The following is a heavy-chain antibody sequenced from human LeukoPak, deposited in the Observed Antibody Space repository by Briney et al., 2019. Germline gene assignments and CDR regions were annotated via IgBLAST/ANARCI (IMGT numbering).Heavy chain of an antibody. CDR3: ARLADTAMVMDY. CDR2: IYYSGST. CDR1: GGSISSYY. V-gene: IGHV4-59*12. J-gene: IGHJ4*02. D-gene: IGHD5-18*01. Sequence: PSETLSLTCTVSGGSISSYYWSWIRQPPGKGLEWIGYIYYSGSTNYNPSLKSRVTISVDTSKNQFSLKLSSVTAADTAVYYCARLADTAMVMDYWGQGTLVTVSS.